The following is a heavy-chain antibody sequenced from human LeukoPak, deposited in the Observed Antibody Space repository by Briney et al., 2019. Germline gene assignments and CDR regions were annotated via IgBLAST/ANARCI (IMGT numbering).Heavy chain of an antibody. D-gene: IGHD5-12*01. CDR1: GFTFSSYT. Sequence: PGGSLRLSCAASGFTFSSYTMNWVRQAPGKGLEWVSKISSSSSTIYYADSVKGRFTISRDNAKNSLYLQMNGLRAEDTAVYYCARDSPQALAILHAFDIWGHGTMVTVSS. V-gene: IGHV3-48*01. CDR3: ARDSPQALAILHAFDI. J-gene: IGHJ3*02. CDR2: ISSSSSTI.